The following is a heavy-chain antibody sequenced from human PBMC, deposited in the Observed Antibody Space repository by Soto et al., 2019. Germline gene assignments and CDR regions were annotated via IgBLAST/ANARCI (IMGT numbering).Heavy chain of an antibody. D-gene: IGHD3-9*01. CDR3: AIVRRYFDRERSQNV. CDR2: MYYSGTT. CDR1: GGSISRGGYY. J-gene: IGHJ4*02. V-gene: IGHV4-31*01. Sequence: QVQLQESGPGLVKPSQTLSLTCTVSGGSISRGGYYWSWIRQHPGKGPEWIAYMYYSGTTYYNPSFKSVIFISVDTSKKQFSLKMTFMTAPATAVDYCAIVRRYFDRERSQNVCGQGTLVTVS.